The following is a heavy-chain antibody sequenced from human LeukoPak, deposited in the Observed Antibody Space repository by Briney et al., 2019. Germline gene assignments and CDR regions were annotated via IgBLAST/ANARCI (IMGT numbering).Heavy chain of an antibody. D-gene: IGHD6-19*01. V-gene: IGHV3-23*01. CDR1: GFTFSNYA. Sequence: GGSLRLSCAASGFTFSNYAMSWVRQAPAKGLEWVSVISGSGGTTYYADSVKGRFTISRDNSKNTLYLQMNSLRAEDTAVYYCAKKRVAVAGTHYFDYWGQGTLVTVSS. CDR2: ISGSGGTT. CDR3: AKKRVAVAGTHYFDY. J-gene: IGHJ4*02.